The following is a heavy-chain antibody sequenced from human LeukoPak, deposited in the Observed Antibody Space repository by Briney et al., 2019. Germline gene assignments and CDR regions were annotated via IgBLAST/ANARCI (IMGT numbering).Heavy chain of an antibody. Sequence: SETLSLTCSVSGGSISSNNNYWVWIRQPPGKGLEWIGSIYYSGSTYYSPSLKSRVTMSVDTSKNQFSLRMTSVTAADTAVYYCARLPIVVVIKETYFDYWGQGTLVTVSS. D-gene: IGHD3-22*01. CDR3: ARLPIVVVIKETYFDY. V-gene: IGHV4-39*07. CDR1: GGSISSNNNY. J-gene: IGHJ4*02. CDR2: IYYSGST.